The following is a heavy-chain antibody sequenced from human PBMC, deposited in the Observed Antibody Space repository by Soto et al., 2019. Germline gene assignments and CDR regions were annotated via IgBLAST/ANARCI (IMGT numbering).Heavy chain of an antibody. D-gene: IGHD6-13*01. V-gene: IGHV2-5*02. CDR3: THRPKAEDGTGDNWFDP. J-gene: IGHJ5*02. CDR1: GFSLSTSGVG. Sequence: QITLKESGPPLVKPTQTLTLTCTFSGFSLSTSGVGVGWIRQPPGKALEWLALIYCDDDKRYSPSLKSRLTITKDTSKNQVVRTMTNMDPVDTATYYCTHRPKAEDGTGDNWFDPWGQGTLVTVSS. CDR2: IYCDDDK.